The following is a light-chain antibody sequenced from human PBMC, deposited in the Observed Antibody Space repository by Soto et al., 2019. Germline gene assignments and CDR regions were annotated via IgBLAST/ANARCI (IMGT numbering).Light chain of an antibody. CDR3: CSYAGSSTLI. CDR2: EGT. J-gene: IGLJ2*01. Sequence: QSVLTQPASVSGSPGQSITISCVGTSSDVGSYNLVSWYQQHPGKAPKLMIYEGTKRPSGLSNRFSGSRSGNTASLTISGLQAEDEADYYCCSYAGSSTLIFGGGTKLTVL. CDR1: SSDVGSYNL. V-gene: IGLV2-23*01.